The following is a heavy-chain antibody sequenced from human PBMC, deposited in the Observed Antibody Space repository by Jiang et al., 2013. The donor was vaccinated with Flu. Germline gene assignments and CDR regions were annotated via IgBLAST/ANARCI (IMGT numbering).Heavy chain of an antibody. D-gene: IGHD5-12*01. CDR1: GGTFSDYY. J-gene: IGHJ5*02. CDR2: INPDSGGT. V-gene: IGHV1-2*02. Sequence: GAEVKKPGASMKVSCKASGGTFSDYYIHWVRQAPGQGLEWMGWINPDSGGTKYAQKFQGRVTMTRDTSISTAYMELIRLTFDDTAMYYCARVTPSGFDPWGQGTLVTVSS. CDR3: ARVTPSGFDP.